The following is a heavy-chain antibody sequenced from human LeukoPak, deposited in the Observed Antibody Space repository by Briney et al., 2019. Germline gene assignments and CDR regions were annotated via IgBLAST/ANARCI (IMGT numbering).Heavy chain of an antibody. CDR3: ARNAIVGATTSGIDY. J-gene: IGHJ4*02. CDR1: GFTFSSYA. V-gene: IGHV3-21*01. CDR2: ISSSSSYI. Sequence: GGSLRLSCAASGFTFSSYAMSWVRQAPGKGLEWVSSISSSSSYIYYADSVKGRFTISRDNAKNSLYLQMNSLRAEDTAVYYCARNAIVGATTSGIDYWGQGTLVTVSS. D-gene: IGHD1-26*01.